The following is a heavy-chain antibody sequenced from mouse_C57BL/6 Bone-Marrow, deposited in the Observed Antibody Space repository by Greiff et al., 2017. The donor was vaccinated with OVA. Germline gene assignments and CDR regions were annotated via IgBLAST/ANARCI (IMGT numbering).Heavy chain of an antibody. D-gene: IGHD1-1*01. V-gene: IGHV5-4*03. CDR1: GFTFSSYA. J-gene: IGHJ2*01. CDR2: ISDGGSYT. CDR3: ARVDITTVVAPYYFDY. Sequence: EVKLMESGGGLVKPGGSLKLSCAASGFTFSSYAMSWVRQTPEKRLEWVATISDGGSYTYYPDNVKGRFTISRDNAKNNLYLQMSHLKSEDTAMYYCARVDITTVVAPYYFDYWGQGTTLTVSS.